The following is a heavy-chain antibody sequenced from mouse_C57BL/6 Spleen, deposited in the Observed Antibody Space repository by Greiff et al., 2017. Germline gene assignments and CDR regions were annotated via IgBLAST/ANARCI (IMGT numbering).Heavy chain of an antibody. Sequence: QVQLQQPGAELVRPGSSVKLSCKASGYTFTSYWLHWVKQRPIQGLEWIGNIDPSDSETHYNQKFKDKATLTVDKSSSTAYMQLSSLTSEDSAVYYCARGGVRPWFAYWGQGTLVTVSA. J-gene: IGHJ3*01. CDR1: GYTFTSYW. D-gene: IGHD1-2*01. V-gene: IGHV1-52*01. CDR3: ARGGVRPWFAY. CDR2: IDPSDSET.